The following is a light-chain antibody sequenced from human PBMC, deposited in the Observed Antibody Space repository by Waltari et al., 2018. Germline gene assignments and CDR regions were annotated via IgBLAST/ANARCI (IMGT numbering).Light chain of an antibody. Sequence: QSVLTQPPSASGTPVQRVTIPCSECSSHLVSSFVCWYQPLPGTAPKRLIYRNDQRPSGVPDRFSGARSGTSASLASSGLRSEDEADYYCAAWDDSLTVRFGGGTKLTVL. V-gene: IGLV1-47*01. CDR3: AAWDDSLTVR. CDR2: RND. J-gene: IGLJ3*02. CDR1: SSHLVSSF.